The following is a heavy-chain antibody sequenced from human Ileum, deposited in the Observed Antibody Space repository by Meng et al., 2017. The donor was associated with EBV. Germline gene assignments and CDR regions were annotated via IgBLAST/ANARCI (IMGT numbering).Heavy chain of an antibody. Sequence: PRAGRVMPPGCHCLSVEGSRRSMSSPKWWRWVRQPPGKGLEGIGDIYHIESTTYIPSLKSHVNISGQKSIDPFSLHLSSVAAAHTALCYCARAARVRFDYWGQGTLVTVSS. CDR3: ARAARVRFDY. J-gene: IGHJ4*02. CDR2: IYHIEST. V-gene: IGHV4-4*03. CDR1: RRSMSSPKW.